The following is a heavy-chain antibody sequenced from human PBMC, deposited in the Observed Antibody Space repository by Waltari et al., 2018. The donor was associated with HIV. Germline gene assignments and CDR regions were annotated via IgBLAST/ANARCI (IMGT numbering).Heavy chain of an antibody. CDR3: VSSYQRSTGHASAFDI. CDR1: GNSFSGYT. J-gene: IGHJ3*02. V-gene: IGHV1-2*07. Sequence: VQSGAEIKKPGDAGRVPWKGSGNSFSGYTTPRVRQTPAYEFEWLEWSNPNTGGANYAHKFQGRVTMITDTSVTATYMNLTALTSADTAVYFCVSSYQRSTGHASAFDIWGQGTVISVSS. D-gene: IGHD2-2*01. CDR2: SNPNTGGA.